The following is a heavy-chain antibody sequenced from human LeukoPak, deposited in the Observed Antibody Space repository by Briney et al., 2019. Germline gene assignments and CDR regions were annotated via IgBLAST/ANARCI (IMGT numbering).Heavy chain of an antibody. CDR3: ARGFFGVVIGPFDY. CDR2: IIPIFGTA. D-gene: IGHD3-3*01. V-gene: IGHV1-69*05. Sequence: ASVKVSCKASGYTFTSYDINWVRQAPGQGLEWMGGIIPIFGTANYAQKFQGRVTITTDESTSTAYMELSSLRSEDTAVYYCARGFFGVVIGPFDYWGQGTLVTVSS. J-gene: IGHJ4*02. CDR1: GYTFTSYD.